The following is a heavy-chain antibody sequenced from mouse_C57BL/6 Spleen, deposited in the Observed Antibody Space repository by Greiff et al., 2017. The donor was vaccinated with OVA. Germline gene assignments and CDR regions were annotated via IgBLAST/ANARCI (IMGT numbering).Heavy chain of an antibody. CDR3: ARHDGYLYAMDY. CDR1: GFTFSDYG. J-gene: IGHJ4*01. Sequence: DVKLQESGGGLVKPGGSLKLSCAASGFTFSDYGMHWVRQAPEKGLEWVAYISSGSSTIYYADTVKGRFTISRDNAKNTLFLQMTSLRSEDTAMYYCARHDGYLYAMDYWGQGTSVTVYS. D-gene: IGHD2-3*01. CDR2: ISSGSSTI. V-gene: IGHV5-17*01.